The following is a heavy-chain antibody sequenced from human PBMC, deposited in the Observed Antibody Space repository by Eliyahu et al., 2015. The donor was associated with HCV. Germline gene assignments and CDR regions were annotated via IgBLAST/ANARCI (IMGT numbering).Heavy chain of an antibody. CDR1: GYTFTTYG. CDR3: ARDKVKSSSSWSYYGMDV. J-gene: IGHJ6*02. CDR2: SSAYNGNA. V-gene: IGHV1-18*04. Sequence: QVQLVQSGAEVKKPGASVKVSCKASGYTFTTYGISWVRQAPGQGLEWMGWSSAYNGNANYGQKVQGRVTMTTDTSTGTAYMELRSLRSDDTAVYYCARDKVKSSSSWSYYGMDVWGQGTTVTVSS. D-gene: IGHD6-13*01.